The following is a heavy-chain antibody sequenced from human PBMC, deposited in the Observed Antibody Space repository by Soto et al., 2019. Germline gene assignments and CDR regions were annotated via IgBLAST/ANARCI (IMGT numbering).Heavy chain of an antibody. Sequence: ASVKVSCKASGYTFTSYDINWVRQATGQGLEWMGWMNPNSGNTGYAQKFQGRVTMTRNTSISTAYMELSSLRSEDTAVYYCARSRPLYYYDSSGYWFDPWGQGTLVTVSS. CDR3: ARSRPLYYYDSSGYWFDP. V-gene: IGHV1-8*01. J-gene: IGHJ5*02. D-gene: IGHD3-22*01. CDR2: MNPNSGNT. CDR1: GYTFTSYD.